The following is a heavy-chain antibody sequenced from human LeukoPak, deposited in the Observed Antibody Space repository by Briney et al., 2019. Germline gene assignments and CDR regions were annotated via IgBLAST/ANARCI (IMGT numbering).Heavy chain of an antibody. D-gene: IGHD6-6*01. CDR3: AREHSSSSGKVFDY. Sequence: ASVKVSCKASGYTFPGYYMHWVRQAPGQGLEWMGWINPNSGGTNYAQKFQGRVPMTRDTSISTAYMELSRLRSDDTAVYYCAREHSSSSGKVFDYWGQGTLVTVSS. CDR2: INPNSGGT. CDR1: GYTFPGYY. V-gene: IGHV1-2*02. J-gene: IGHJ4*02.